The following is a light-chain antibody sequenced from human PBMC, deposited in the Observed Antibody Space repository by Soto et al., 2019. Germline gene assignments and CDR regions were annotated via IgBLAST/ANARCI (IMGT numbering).Light chain of an antibody. CDR2: KAS. Sequence: DIQMTQSPSTLSASVGDRVSITCPTSQSINSWLAWYQQKPGEAPKLLIYKASSLESGVPSRFSGSGSGTESTLTISSLQPDDFATYYCQQYHNYWTFGQGTKVDIK. CDR3: QQYHNYWT. V-gene: IGKV1-5*03. CDR1: QSINSW. J-gene: IGKJ1*01.